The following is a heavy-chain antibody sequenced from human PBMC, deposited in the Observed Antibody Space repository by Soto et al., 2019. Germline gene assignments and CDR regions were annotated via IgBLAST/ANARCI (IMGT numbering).Heavy chain of an antibody. CDR1: GGSFSGYY. Sequence: SETLSLTCAVHGGSFSGYYWSWIRQPPGKGLEWIGEINHRGSTNYNRSLKSRVTISVDTSKNQFSLRLTSVTAADTAMYFCARDSHYDLLTGYLGLDYWSQGNMVS. J-gene: IGHJ4*02. CDR2: INHRGST. CDR3: ARDSHYDLLTGYLGLDY. V-gene: IGHV4-34*01. D-gene: IGHD3-9*01.